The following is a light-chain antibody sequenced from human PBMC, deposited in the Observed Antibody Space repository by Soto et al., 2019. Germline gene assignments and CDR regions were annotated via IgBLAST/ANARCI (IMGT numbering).Light chain of an antibody. Sequence: QSALTQPASVSGSTGKSITISCTGTSSDVGGYNYVSWYQQHPGKAPKLMIYEVSNRPSGVSNRFSGSKSGNTASLTISGLQAEDEADYYCSSYTGSSTPYVFGTGTKLTVL. J-gene: IGLJ1*01. CDR1: SSDVGGYNY. CDR3: SSYTGSSTPYV. CDR2: EVS. V-gene: IGLV2-14*01.